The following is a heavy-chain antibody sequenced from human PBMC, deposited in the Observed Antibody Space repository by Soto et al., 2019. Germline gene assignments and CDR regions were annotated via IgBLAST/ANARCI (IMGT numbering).Heavy chain of an antibody. CDR2: IGGSGENT. CDR3: AKVLSGYYYYMDV. CDR1: GFTFSSYA. V-gene: IGHV3-23*01. J-gene: IGHJ6*03. Sequence: GGSLRLSCAASGFTFSSYAMSWVRQAPGKGLEWVSGIGGSGENTYYADSVKGRFSISRDNSKNTLFLQMNSLRAEDTAVYYCAKVLSGYYYYMDVWGKGTTVTVSS. D-gene: IGHD3-10*01.